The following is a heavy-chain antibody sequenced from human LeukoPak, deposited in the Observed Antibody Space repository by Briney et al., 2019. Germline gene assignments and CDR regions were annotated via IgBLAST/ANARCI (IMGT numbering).Heavy chain of an antibody. D-gene: IGHD1-7*01. V-gene: IGHV3-23*01. CDR2: MKGTGEK. Sequence: PGGSLRLSCAASGYSFSSYAMSWVRQAPARGLEWVSSMKGTGEKFYADSLKGRFTLSRDDSKNTVYLQLSNLRVEDTAVYYCAKDTGTTVTLVDYWGQGTLVTVSS. CDR1: GYSFSSYA. J-gene: IGHJ4*02. CDR3: AKDTGTTVTLVDY.